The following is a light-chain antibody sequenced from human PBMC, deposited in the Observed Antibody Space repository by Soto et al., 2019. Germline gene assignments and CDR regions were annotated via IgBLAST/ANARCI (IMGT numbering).Light chain of an antibody. J-gene: IGKJ2*03. CDR3: QQYDSSPYS. V-gene: IGKV3-20*01. Sequence: EIVLTQSPGTLSLSPGERATLSCRASRSVFTSYLAWYQHKPGQAPRLLIYGASNRATGIPDRFSGSGSGTTFTLTISSLEPEDFAVYYCQQYDSSPYSFGQGTTLEIK. CDR1: RSVFTSY. CDR2: GAS.